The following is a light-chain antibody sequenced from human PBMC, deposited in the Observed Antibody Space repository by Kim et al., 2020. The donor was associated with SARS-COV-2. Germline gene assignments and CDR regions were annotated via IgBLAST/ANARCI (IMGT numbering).Light chain of an antibody. V-gene: IGKV1-5*01. Sequence: VCDRVSITFPASASIMSCMGLYRHKPEKAPKVLIYDAYSLESEVASRFSCSGCGAGFAFTISSLQLDDLAFYNCQQYNSHSPSWTFGQGTKVDIK. J-gene: IGKJ1*01. CDR1: ASIMSC. CDR3: QQYNSHSPSWT. CDR2: DAY.